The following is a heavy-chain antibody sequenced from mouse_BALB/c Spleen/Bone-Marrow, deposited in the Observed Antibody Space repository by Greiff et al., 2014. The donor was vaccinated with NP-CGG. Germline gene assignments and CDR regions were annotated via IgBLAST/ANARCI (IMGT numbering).Heavy chain of an antibody. CDR3: ARKTYYDYDGYFDY. CDR1: GFTFSSYG. V-gene: IGHV5-6*01. Sequence: EVHLVESGGDLVKPGGSLKLSCAASGFTFSSYGMSWVRQTPDKRLEWVATISSGGSYTYSPDSVKGRFTISRDNAKNTLYLQRSSLKSEDTAMYYCARKTYYDYDGYFDYWGQGTTLTGSS. D-gene: IGHD2-4*01. CDR2: ISSGGSYT. J-gene: IGHJ2*01.